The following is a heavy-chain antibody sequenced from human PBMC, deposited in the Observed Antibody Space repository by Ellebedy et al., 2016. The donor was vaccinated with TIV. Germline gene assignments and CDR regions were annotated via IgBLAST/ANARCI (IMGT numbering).Heavy chain of an antibody. Sequence: PGGSLRLSCATSGFTFSHYGMQWVRQAPGEGLEWVAVIAHDGSVIHYADSVKGRFTISRDNSKNTLSLQMYSLRPEDTDVYYCAKERDPLASTSFDSWGQGNLVTVSS. CDR3: AKERDPLASTSFDS. CDR1: GFTFSHYG. CDR2: IAHDGSVI. V-gene: IGHV3-30*18. D-gene: IGHD1-1*01. J-gene: IGHJ4*02.